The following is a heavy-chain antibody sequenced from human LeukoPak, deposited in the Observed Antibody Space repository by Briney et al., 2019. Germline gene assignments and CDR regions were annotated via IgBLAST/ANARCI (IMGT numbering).Heavy chain of an antibody. CDR3: ARVPYYDSINDLYRD. Sequence: ASVKVSCKASGYTFTGYYMHWVRQAPGQGLEWMGWINPNSGGTNYAQKFQGRVTMTRDTSISTAYMELSRLRSDDTAVYYCARVPYYDSINDLYRDWGQGTLVTVSS. CDR2: INPNSGGT. D-gene: IGHD3-22*01. CDR1: GYTFTGYY. J-gene: IGHJ1*01. V-gene: IGHV1-2*02.